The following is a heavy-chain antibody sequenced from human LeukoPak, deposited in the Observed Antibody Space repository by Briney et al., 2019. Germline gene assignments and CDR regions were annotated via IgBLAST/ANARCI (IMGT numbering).Heavy chain of an antibody. CDR3: AKDYSDSRVADVFFEY. Sequence: GGPLRLSCAASGLIFSNYAMSWVRQAPGKGLEWVSGITSGFTPHYADSVKGRFTISRDNSKNTFHLQMNSLRAEDTAVYYCAKDYSDSRVADVFFEYWGQGTLVTVSS. CDR1: GLIFSNYA. V-gene: IGHV3-23*01. D-gene: IGHD2-15*01. J-gene: IGHJ4*02. CDR2: ITSGFTP.